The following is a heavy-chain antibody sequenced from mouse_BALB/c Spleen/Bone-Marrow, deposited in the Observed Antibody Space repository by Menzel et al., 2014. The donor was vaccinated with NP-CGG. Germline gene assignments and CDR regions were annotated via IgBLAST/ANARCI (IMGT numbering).Heavy chain of an antibody. D-gene: IGHD5-1*01. CDR3: AREREYGDCFDY. V-gene: IGHV1-14*01. Sequence: VQLQQPGPELVKPGASVKMSCKASGYTFTRYVIHWVRQKPGQGLDWIGYINPYNEGSKYNEKFKGEATLTSDKTSHTACMELSSLTSDDSAVYYCAREREYGDCFDYWGQGTTLTVSS. CDR1: GYTFTRYV. J-gene: IGHJ2*01. CDR2: INPYNEGS.